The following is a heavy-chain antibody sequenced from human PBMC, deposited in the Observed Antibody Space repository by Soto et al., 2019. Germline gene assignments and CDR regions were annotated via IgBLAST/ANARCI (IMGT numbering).Heavy chain of an antibody. D-gene: IGHD7-27*01. Sequence: ASVKVSCKASGYTFSSYAMHWVRQAPGQRLEWMGWINAGYGNTKSSQKFQDRVTISRDTSASTAYMELTSLRSEDTAVYYCARDTGDGTFDFWGQGTLVTVPS. V-gene: IGHV1-3*01. J-gene: IGHJ4*02. CDR3: ARDTGDGTFDF. CDR2: INAGYGNT. CDR1: GYTFSSYA.